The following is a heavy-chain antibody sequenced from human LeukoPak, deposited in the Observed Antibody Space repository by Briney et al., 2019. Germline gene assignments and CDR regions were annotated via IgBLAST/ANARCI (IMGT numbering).Heavy chain of an antibody. J-gene: IGHJ4*02. CDR3: ARGPLIWTLIDY. Sequence: ASVTVSCKASGYTFTSYYMHWVRQAPGQGLEWMGIINPSGGSTSYAQKFQGRVTMTRDTSISTAYMELSRLRSDDTAVYYCARGPLIWTLIDYWGQGTLVTVSS. CDR2: INPSGGST. V-gene: IGHV1-46*01. CDR1: GYTFTSYY. D-gene: IGHD3/OR15-3a*01.